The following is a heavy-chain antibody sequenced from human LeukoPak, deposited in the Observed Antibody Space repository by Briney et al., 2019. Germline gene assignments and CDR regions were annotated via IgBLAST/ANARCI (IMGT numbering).Heavy chain of an antibody. Sequence: SETLSLTCTVSGGSISSYYWSWIRQPPGKGLEWIGYIYYSGSTNYNPSLKSRVTISVDTSKNQFSLKLSSVTAADTAVYYCARTSYSSGWDHFDYWGQGTLVTVSS. J-gene: IGHJ4*02. D-gene: IGHD6-19*01. CDR2: IYYSGST. CDR3: ARTSYSSGWDHFDY. V-gene: IGHV4-59*01. CDR1: GGSISSYY.